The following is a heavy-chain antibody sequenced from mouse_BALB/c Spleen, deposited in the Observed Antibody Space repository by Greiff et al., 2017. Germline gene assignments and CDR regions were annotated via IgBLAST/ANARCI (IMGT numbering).Heavy chain of an antibody. J-gene: IGHJ2*01. Sequence: EVNVVESGGGLVQPGGSMKLSCVASGFTFSNYWMNWVRQSPEKGLEWVAEIRLKSNNYATHYAESVKGRFTISRDDSKSSVYLQMNNLRAEDTGIYYCTRTTATNFDYWGQGTTLTVSS. V-gene: IGHV6-6*02. CDR2: IRLKSNNYAT. CDR1: GFTFSNYW. D-gene: IGHD1-2*01. CDR3: TRTTATNFDY.